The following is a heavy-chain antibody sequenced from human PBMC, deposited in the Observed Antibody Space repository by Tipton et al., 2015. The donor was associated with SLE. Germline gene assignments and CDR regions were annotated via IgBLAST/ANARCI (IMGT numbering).Heavy chain of an antibody. V-gene: IGHV4-4*07. CDR2: IYKTGIT. Sequence: GLVKPSQTLSLTCSVSGNSMNNYYWSWIRQPAGMPLEWIGRIYKTGITNYNPSLKGRLSMSVDTSKAHFSLNLNSVTAADTAVYYCARGGASSKWLDPWGQGILVTVSS. D-gene: IGHD6-6*01. CDR3: ARGGASSKWLDP. J-gene: IGHJ5*02. CDR1: GNSMNNYY.